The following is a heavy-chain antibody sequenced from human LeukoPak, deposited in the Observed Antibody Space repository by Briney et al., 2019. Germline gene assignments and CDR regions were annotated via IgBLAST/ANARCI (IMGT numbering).Heavy chain of an antibody. J-gene: IGHJ4*02. CDR3: ARGSGSYFL. CDR1: GGAISSGSHY. V-gene: IGHV4-39*07. D-gene: IGHD1-26*01. CDR2: INHSGST. Sequence: PSETLSLTCTVSGGAISSGSHYWSWIRQPPGKGLEWIGEINHSGSTNYNPSLKSRVTISVDTSKNQFSLKLSSVTAADTAVYYCARGSGSYFLWGQGTLVTVSS.